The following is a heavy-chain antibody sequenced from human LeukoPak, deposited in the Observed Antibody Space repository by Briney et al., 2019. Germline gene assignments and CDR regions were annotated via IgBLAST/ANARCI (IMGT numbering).Heavy chain of an antibody. CDR2: MNPNSGNT. CDR1: GYTFTSYG. D-gene: IGHD2-15*01. Sequence: ASVKVSCKASGYTFTSYGISWVRRATGQGLEWMGWMNPNSGNTGYAQKFQGRVTMTRSTSISTAYMELSSLTSEDTAVYYCARVSLGYCSGGTCYFQDHWGQGTLVTVSS. J-gene: IGHJ4*02. CDR3: ARVSLGYCSGGTCYFQDH. V-gene: IGHV1-8*02.